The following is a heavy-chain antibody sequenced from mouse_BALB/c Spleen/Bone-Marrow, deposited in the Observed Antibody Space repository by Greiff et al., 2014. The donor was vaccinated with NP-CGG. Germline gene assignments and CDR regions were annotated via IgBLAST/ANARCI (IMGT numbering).Heavy chain of an antibody. J-gene: IGHJ2*01. D-gene: IGHD2-5*01. CDR2: IWSGEGS. CDR3: ARTSNYVDFDY. Sequence: VQLQQSGPGLVQPSQSLSITCTVSGFSLTSYGVHWVRQSPGKGLEWLGAIWSGEGSDYNAAFISRLSITKDNSKSQVFFKMFSLQVDDTAIYYCARTSNYVDFDYWGQGTTLTVSS. CDR1: GFSLTSYG. V-gene: IGHV2-4-1*01.